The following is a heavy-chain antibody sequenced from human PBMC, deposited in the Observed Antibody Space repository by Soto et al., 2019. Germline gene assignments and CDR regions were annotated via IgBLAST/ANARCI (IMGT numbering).Heavy chain of an antibody. V-gene: IGHV3-9*01. CDR3: AKDTLYGGNYYYYYMDV. CDR1: GFTFDEYA. CDR2: ISWNSGSG. J-gene: IGHJ6*03. D-gene: IGHD4-17*01. Sequence: EVQLVESGGGLVQPGGSLRLSCAVSGFTFDEYAMHWVRQAPGKGLEWVSGISWNSGSGGYANSVKGRFTISRDNAKNSLYLQMNSLRAEDTALYYCAKDTLYGGNYYYYYMDVWGKGTAVTVSS.